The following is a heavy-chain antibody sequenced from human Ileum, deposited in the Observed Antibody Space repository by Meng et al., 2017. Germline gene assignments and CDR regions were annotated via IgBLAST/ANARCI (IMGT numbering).Heavy chain of an antibody. CDR3: ATGSGSLDP. J-gene: IGHJ5*02. CDR1: WGSVSSNIAS. Sequence: QVQPQPSGPGLLTPSQTLSLTCAVCWGSVSSNIASWHWIRQSPFRGLEWLGRTYYRTKLYSEYAVSVKSRISIPPDTSKNQFSLQMNSVTPEDSSVYYSATGSGSLDPWGQGTLVTVSS. V-gene: IGHV6-1*01. CDR2: TYYRTKLYS. D-gene: IGHD3-22*01.